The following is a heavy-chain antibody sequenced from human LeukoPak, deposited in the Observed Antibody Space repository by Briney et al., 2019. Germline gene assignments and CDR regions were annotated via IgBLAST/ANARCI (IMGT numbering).Heavy chain of an antibody. Sequence: PGGSLRLSCAASGFTFSSYGMHWVRQAPGKGLEWVAVIWYDGSNKYYADSVKGRFTISRDNSKNTLYLQMNSLRAEDTAVYYCVAGFLEWTPSGMDVWGQGTTVTVSS. CDR3: VAGFLEWTPSGMDV. D-gene: IGHD3-3*01. CDR1: GFTFSSYG. CDR2: IWYDGSNK. V-gene: IGHV3-33*01. J-gene: IGHJ6*02.